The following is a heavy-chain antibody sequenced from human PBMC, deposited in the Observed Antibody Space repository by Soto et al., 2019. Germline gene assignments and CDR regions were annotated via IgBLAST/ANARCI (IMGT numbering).Heavy chain of an antibody. J-gene: IGHJ4*02. Sequence: QVQLQESGPGLVKPSETLSLTCTVSGGSVTTYYWSWIRQPAGKGLEWIGHIYSSSSTNYNPSLQSRVTMSVDTSKNQISLRLSSVTAADTAMYYCARAIHDYYFDSWGQGTLVTVSS. CDR2: IYSSSST. CDR1: GGSVTTYY. CDR3: ARAIHDYYFDS. V-gene: IGHV4-4*07. D-gene: IGHD3-16*01.